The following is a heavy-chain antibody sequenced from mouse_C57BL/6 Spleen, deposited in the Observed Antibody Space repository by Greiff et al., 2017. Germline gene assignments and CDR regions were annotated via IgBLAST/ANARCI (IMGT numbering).Heavy chain of an antibody. V-gene: IGHV10-1*01. CDR1: GFSFNTYA. D-gene: IGHD2-3*01. J-gene: IGHJ2*01. Sequence: EVMLVESGGGLVQPKGSLKLSCAASGFSFNTYAMNWVRQAPGKGLEWVARISSKSNNYATYYADSVKDRFTISSDDSDSMLYLQMNNSKTEATAMYYCVRGYDGYEGFDYWGQGTTLTVSS. CDR3: VRGYDGYEGFDY. CDR2: ISSKSNNYAT.